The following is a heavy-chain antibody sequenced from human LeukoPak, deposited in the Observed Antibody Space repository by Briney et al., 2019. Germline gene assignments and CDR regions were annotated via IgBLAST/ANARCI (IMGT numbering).Heavy chain of an antibody. D-gene: IGHD5-24*01. V-gene: IGHV1-69*05. CDR3: VRVRDGYNDAYDI. CDR1: GGTFSSYA. J-gene: IGHJ3*02. CDR2: IIPIFGTA. Sequence: SVKVSCKASGGTFSSYAISWVRQAPGQGLEWMGGIIPIFGTANYAQNFQGRVTMTRDTSTSTVYMELSSLRSEDTAVYYCVRVRDGYNDAYDIWGQGTMVTVPS.